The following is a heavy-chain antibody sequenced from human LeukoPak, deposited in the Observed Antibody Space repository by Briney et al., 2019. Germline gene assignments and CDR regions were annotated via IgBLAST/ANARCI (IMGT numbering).Heavy chain of an antibody. D-gene: IGHD2-8*01. V-gene: IGHV3-21*01. Sequence: GGSLRLSCAASGFTFSSYSVNWVRQAPGKGLEWVSSISSGSSYIYYADSVKGRFTISRDNGKNSLYLQMNSLRAEDTAVYYCARDGPKYCSNGVCYAPVDPWGQGTLATVSS. CDR3: ARDGPKYCSNGVCYAPVDP. CDR2: ISSGSSYI. J-gene: IGHJ5*02. CDR1: GFTFSSYS.